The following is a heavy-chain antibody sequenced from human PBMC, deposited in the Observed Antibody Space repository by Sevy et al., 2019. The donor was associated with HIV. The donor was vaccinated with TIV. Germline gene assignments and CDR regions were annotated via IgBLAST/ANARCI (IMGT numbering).Heavy chain of an antibody. CDR2: IKQDGSEK. CDR3: ARGYGSGSYYNYYYYGMDV. Sequence: GGSLRLSCAASGFTFSSYWMSWVRQAPGKGLEWVANIKQDGSEKYYVDSEKGRFTISRDNAKNSLYLQMNSLRAEDTAVYYCARGYGSGSYYNYYYYGMDVWGQGTTVTVSS. CDR1: GFTFSSYW. J-gene: IGHJ6*02. V-gene: IGHV3-7*03. D-gene: IGHD3-10*01.